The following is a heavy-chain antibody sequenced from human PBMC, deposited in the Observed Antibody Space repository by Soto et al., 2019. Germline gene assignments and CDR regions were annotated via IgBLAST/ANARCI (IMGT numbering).Heavy chain of an antibody. D-gene: IGHD4-17*01. Sequence: QVQLQQWGAGLLKPSETLSLTCAVYGGSFSGYYWSWIRQPPGTGLEWIGEINHSGSTNYNPSLKSRVPISVATSKNQVPLKLSSVTAADTAVYYCARVRVNDYCDFAFDYWGQGTLVTVSS. CDR3: ARVRVNDYCDFAFDY. J-gene: IGHJ4*02. CDR1: GGSFSGYY. CDR2: INHSGST. V-gene: IGHV4-34*01.